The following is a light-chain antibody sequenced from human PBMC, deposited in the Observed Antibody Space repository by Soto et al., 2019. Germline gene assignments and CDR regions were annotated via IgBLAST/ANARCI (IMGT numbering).Light chain of an antibody. J-gene: IGLJ2*01. CDR1: SSDVGGYNY. CDR3: CSYTSSSTLV. Sequence: QSVLTQPASVSGSPGQSITISCTGTSSDVGGYNYVSWYQQHPGKATKLMIYEVVNRPSGVSNRFSGSKSGNTASLTISGIQAEDEADYYCCSYTSSSTLVFGGGPTLTVL. CDR2: EVV. V-gene: IGLV2-14*01.